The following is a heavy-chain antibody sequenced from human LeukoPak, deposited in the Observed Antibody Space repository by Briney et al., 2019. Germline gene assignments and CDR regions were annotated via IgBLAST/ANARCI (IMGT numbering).Heavy chain of an antibody. D-gene: IGHD3-10*01. V-gene: IGHV4-61*02. CDR2: IYTSGST. CDR3: ARDYYGSGSYYKDV. J-gene: IGHJ6*04. Sequence: PSETLSPTCTVSGGSICSGSYYWSWIRQPAGKGLEWIGRIYTSGSTNYNPSLKSRVTISVDTSKNQFSLKLSSVTAADTAVYYCARDYYGSGSYYKDVWGKGTTVTISS. CDR1: GGSICSGSYY.